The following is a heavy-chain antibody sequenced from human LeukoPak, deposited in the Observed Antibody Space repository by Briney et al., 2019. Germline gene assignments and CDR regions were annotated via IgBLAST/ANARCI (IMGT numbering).Heavy chain of an antibody. CDR2: MNPNSGNT. D-gene: IGHD3-3*01. CDR1: GYTFTSYD. J-gene: IGHJ3*02. CDR3: ATRIPLRVLRFLEWNDAFGI. Sequence: ASVKVSCKASGYTFTSYDINWVRQATGQGLEWMGSMNPNSGNTGYAQKFQGRVTMTEDTSTDTAYMELSSLRSEDTAVYYCATRIPLRVLRFLEWNDAFGIWGQGTMVTVSS. V-gene: IGHV1-8*02.